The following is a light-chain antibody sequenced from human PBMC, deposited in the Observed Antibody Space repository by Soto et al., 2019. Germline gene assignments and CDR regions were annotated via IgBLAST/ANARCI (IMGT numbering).Light chain of an antibody. V-gene: IGLV2-23*01. CDR2: EGS. CDR1: SSVVGGYNL. Sequence: QSALAQPASVSGSPGQSITISCTGTSSVVGGYNLVSWYQQHPGKAPKLMIYEGSQRPSGVSNRFSGSKSGNTASLTISGLQAEDEADYYCYSYAGRNLYVFGTGTKVTVL. J-gene: IGLJ1*01. CDR3: YSYAGRNLYV.